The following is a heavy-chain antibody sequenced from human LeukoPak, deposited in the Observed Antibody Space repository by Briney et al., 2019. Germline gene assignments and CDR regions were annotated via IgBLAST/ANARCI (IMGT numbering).Heavy chain of an antibody. D-gene: IGHD6-13*01. J-gene: IGHJ5*02. CDR3: ASTDTSQTYSSSSFRS. V-gene: IGHV4-59*12. CDR2: IYYSGST. Sequence: PSETLSLTCTVSGASISDYYWNWIRQPPGKGLEWIGYIYYSGSTNYNPSLKSRVTISVDTSKSQFSLKLTSVTAADTAVYYCASTDTSQTYSSSSFRSWGQGTLVTVSS. CDR1: GASISDYY.